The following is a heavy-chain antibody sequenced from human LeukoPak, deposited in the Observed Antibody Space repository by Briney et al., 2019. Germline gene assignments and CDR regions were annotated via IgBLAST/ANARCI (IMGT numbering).Heavy chain of an antibody. J-gene: IGHJ4*02. CDR2: INTGSSM. CDR3: LPGIGWSPDY. Sequence: GRSLRPSCPPSTFTFSNYNFYWIRQPPGKWLEWVSDINTGSSMYYADSVRGRFTVYRDNAKNSLYLQMNSLRAEDTAVYYCLPGIGWSPDYWGQGILVIVSS. V-gene: IGHV3-69-1*01. CDR1: TFTFSNYN. D-gene: IGHD6-19*01.